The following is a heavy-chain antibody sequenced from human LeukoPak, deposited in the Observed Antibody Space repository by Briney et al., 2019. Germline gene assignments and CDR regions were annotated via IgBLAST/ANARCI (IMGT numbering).Heavy chain of an antibody. Sequence: SETLSLTCTVSGGSISSYYWNWIRQPPGKGLEWIGYIYYSGSTNYNPSLKSRVTISVDTSKKQFSLKLSSVTAADTAVYYCAREGDSSGWYFDYWGQGTLVTVSS. CDR1: GGSISSYY. J-gene: IGHJ4*02. V-gene: IGHV4-59*01. CDR3: AREGDSSGWYFDY. D-gene: IGHD6-19*01. CDR2: IYYSGST.